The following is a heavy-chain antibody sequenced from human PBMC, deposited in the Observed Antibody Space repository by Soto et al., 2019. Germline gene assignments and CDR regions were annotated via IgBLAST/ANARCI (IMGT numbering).Heavy chain of an antibody. J-gene: IGHJ6*04. CDR1: GGSFSGYY. V-gene: IGHV4-34*01. D-gene: IGHD3-9*01. Sequence: QVQLQQWGAGLLKPSETLSLTCAVYGGSFSGYYWSWIRQPPGKGLEWIGEINHSRSTNYKSSLKSRVTISVDTSKNQLSLKLSSVTAAETAVYYCARGRSIWCVFRNFDTEVMDVWGKGTTVTVSS. CDR2: INHSRST. CDR3: ARGRSIWCVFRNFDTEVMDV.